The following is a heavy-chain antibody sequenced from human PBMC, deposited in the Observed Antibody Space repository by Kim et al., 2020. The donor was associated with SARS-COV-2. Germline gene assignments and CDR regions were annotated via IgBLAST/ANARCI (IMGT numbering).Heavy chain of an antibody. Sequence: SVKVSCKASGGTFSSYAISWVRQAPGQGLEWMGRIIPILGIANYAQKFQGRVTITADKSTSTAYMELSSLRSEDTAVYYCARALQVGATIGIYYYYGMDVWGQGTTVTVSS. J-gene: IGHJ6*02. V-gene: IGHV1-69*04. D-gene: IGHD1-26*01. CDR3: ARALQVGATIGIYYYYGMDV. CDR2: IIPILGIA. CDR1: GGTFSSYA.